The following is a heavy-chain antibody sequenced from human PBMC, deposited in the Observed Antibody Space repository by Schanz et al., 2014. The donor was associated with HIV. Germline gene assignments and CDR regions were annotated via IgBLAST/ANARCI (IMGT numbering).Heavy chain of an antibody. Sequence: EVHLVESGGDLVQPGGSLRLSCAASGFTFSSYSMNWVRQAPGKGLEWIAHISLSSGTKYNADSVKGRFTISRDNSKNTVYLQMNSLRVEDTAVYYCARFANWAFDIWGQGTTVTVSS. J-gene: IGHJ3*02. CDR3: ARFANWAFDI. D-gene: IGHD1-1*01. CDR1: GFTFSSYS. V-gene: IGHV3-48*01. CDR2: ISLSSGTK.